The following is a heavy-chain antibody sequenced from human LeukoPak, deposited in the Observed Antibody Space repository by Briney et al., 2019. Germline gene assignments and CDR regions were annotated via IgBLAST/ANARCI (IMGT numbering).Heavy chain of an antibody. CDR2: INHSGST. Sequence: SETLSLTCAVYGGSFSGYYWSWIRQPPGKGLEWIGEINHSGSTNYNPSLKSRVTISVDTSKNQFSLKLSSVTAADTAVYYCARGPYYDILTGYPLDYWGQGTLVTVSS. J-gene: IGHJ4*02. CDR1: GGSFSGYY. CDR3: ARGPYYDILTGYPLDY. V-gene: IGHV4-34*01. D-gene: IGHD3-9*01.